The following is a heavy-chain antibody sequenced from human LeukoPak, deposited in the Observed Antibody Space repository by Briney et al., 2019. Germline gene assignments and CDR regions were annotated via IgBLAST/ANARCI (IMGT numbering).Heavy chain of an antibody. CDR2: INPNSGVT. CDR1: GYAFTGFY. CDR3: ERGQQQMYGTFDH. J-gene: IGHJ4*02. V-gene: IGHV1-2*02. D-gene: IGHD6-13*01. Sequence: GASVKVSCKASGYAFTGFYIHWVRHAPGQGLEWMGWINPNSGVTNYAQKFQGRVTLTRDTSISTAYMELSSLRSDDSAVYYCERGQQQMYGTFDHWGQGTLVTVSS.